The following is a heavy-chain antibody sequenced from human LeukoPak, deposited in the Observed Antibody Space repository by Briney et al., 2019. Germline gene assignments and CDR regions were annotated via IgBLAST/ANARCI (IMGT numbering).Heavy chain of an antibody. CDR2: ITASGGNT. J-gene: IGHJ4*02. D-gene: IGHD5-18*01. Sequence: QPGGSLRLSCAASGSTFSSYAMGWVRQAPGKGLEWVSAITASGGNTYYADSVKGRFTISRDNSKNTPYLQVNSLRAEDTAVYYCAKGNGYSYGRYYFDYWGQGTLVTVSS. V-gene: IGHV3-23*01. CDR3: AKGNGYSYGRYYFDY. CDR1: GSTFSSYA.